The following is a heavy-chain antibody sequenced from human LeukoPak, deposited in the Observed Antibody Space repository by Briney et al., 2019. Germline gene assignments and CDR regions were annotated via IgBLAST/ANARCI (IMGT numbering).Heavy chain of an antibody. V-gene: IGHV3-11*05. J-gene: IGHJ5*02. Sequence: GGSLSLSCAASGFTFGDSYMSWIRQAAGKGLEWISYISSTSSHTNYADSVKGRFTISRDNAKRSLYLQMNSLRAEDTAVYYCARGSARWFDPWGQGTLVTVSS. CDR3: ARGSARWFDP. CDR2: ISSTSSHT. CDR1: GFTFGDSY.